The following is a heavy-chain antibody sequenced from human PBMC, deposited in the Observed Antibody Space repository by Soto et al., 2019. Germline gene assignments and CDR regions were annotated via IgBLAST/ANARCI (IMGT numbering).Heavy chain of an antibody. V-gene: IGHV5-10-1*01. CDR1: GYSFTNYW. J-gene: IGHJ6*02. D-gene: IGHD4-4*01. Sequence: PGESLKISCKASGYSFTNYWITWVRQMPGKGLEWMGRIDPSDSYTNYSPSFQGHVTISADKSISTAYLQWSSLKASDTAIYYCARHWGNYPDYFYYGMNVWGQGTTVTVSS. CDR3: ARHWGNYPDYFYYGMNV. CDR2: IDPSDSYT.